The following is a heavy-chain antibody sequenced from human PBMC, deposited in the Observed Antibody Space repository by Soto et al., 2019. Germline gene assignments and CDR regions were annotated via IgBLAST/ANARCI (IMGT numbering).Heavy chain of an antibody. CDR3: AIDYDSSGYDY. J-gene: IGHJ4*02. Sequence: EVQLVESGGGLVKPGGSLRLSCAASGFTFSSYSMNWVRQAPGKGLEWVSSISSSSSYIYYADSVKGRFTISRDNAKNSLYLQMNNLMAEGAAVYYCAIDYDSSGYDYWGQGTLVTVSS. CDR1: GFTFSSYS. CDR2: ISSSSSYI. D-gene: IGHD3-22*01. V-gene: IGHV3-21*01.